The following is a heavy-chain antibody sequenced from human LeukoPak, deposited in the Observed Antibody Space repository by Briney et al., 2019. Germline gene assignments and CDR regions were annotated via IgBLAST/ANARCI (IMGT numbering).Heavy chain of an antibody. CDR3: ARDQSGDGMDV. D-gene: IGHD1-26*01. CDR1: GGTFSSYA. J-gene: IGHJ6*02. CDR2: IIPILGIA. V-gene: IGHV1-69*04. Sequence: ASVKVSCKASGGTFSSYAISWVRQAPGQGLEWMGRIIPILGIANYAQKFQGRVTITADKSASTAYMELSSLRSEDTAVYYCARDQSGDGMDVWGQGTTVTVSS.